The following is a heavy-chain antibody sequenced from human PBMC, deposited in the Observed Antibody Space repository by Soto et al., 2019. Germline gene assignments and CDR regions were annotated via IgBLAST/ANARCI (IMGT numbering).Heavy chain of an antibody. Sequence: QVQLVESGGGVVQPGRALRLSCAASGFTFSSYGMHWVRQAPGKGLECVAVISYDGSNKYYADSVKGRFTISRDNSKNTLYLQMNSLRAEDTAVYYCAKDGGRWGSYPAFDYWGQGTLVTVSS. CDR1: GFTFSSYG. V-gene: IGHV3-30*18. D-gene: IGHD3-16*02. J-gene: IGHJ4*02. CDR2: ISYDGSNK. CDR3: AKDGGRWGSYPAFDY.